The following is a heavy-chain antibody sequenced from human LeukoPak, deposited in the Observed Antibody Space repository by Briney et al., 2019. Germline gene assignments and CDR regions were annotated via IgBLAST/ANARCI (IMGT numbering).Heavy chain of an antibody. CDR3: ARGFWWQQLDRYYYYMDV. CDR1: GYTFTSYD. V-gene: IGHV1-46*01. D-gene: IGHD6-13*01. J-gene: IGHJ6*03. CDR2: INPSGGST. Sequence: ASVKVSCKASGYTFTSYDINWVRQTPGQGLEWMGIINPSGGSTSYAQKFQGRVTMTRDMSTSTVYMELSSLRSEDTAVYCCARGFWWQQLDRYYYYMDVWGKGTTVTISS.